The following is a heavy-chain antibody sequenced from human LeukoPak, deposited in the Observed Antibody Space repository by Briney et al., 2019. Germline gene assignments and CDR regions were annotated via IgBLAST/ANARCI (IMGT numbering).Heavy chain of an antibody. J-gene: IGHJ4*02. Sequence: PSETLSLTCTVSGGSISSYYWSWIRQPPGKGLEWIGYIHYSGSTSYNPSLKSRVTISVDTSKNQFSLKLSSVTAADTAVYYCARGSTMVRGDWGQGTLVTVSS. CDR3: ARGSTMVRGD. D-gene: IGHD3-10*01. CDR2: IHYSGST. CDR1: GGSISSYY. V-gene: IGHV4-59*01.